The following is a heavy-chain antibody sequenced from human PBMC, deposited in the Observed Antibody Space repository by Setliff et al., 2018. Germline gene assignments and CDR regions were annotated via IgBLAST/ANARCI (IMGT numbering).Heavy chain of an antibody. Sequence: SETLSLTCTVSGDSISSRRSYWGWFRQPAGKGLEWIGQIYTSWSTNYNPSLKSRVTISLDTSKNQFSLSLSSVTAADTAVYYCALSRPPDFWSGYTHFDYWGQGTLVTVSS. CDR3: ALSRPPDFWSGYTHFDY. D-gene: IGHD3-3*01. J-gene: IGHJ4*02. CDR1: GDSISSRRSY. CDR2: IYTSWST. V-gene: IGHV4-61*09.